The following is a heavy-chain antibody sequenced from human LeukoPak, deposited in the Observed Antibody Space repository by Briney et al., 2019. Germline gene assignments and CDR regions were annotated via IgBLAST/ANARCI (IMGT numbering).Heavy chain of an antibody. V-gene: IGHV3-11*04. CDR1: GFTFSDYY. D-gene: IGHD1-26*01. CDR3: ARVLVGATPFDY. CDR2: ISSSDSTT. J-gene: IGHJ4*02. Sequence: GGSLRLSCAASGFTFSDYYMSWIRQTPGKGLEWVSYISSSDSTTYYADSVKGRFTISRDNAKNSVYLQMNSLRAEDTAVYYCARVLVGATPFDYWGQGTLVTVSS.